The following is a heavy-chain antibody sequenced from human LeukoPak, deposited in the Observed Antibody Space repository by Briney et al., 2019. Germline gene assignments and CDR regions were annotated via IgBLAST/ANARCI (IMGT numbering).Heavy chain of an antibody. CDR2: IKQDGSEK. Sequence: GSLRLSCAGSGFTFGSYWMSWVRQAPGKGLEWVANIKQDGSEKSYVDSVKGRFAISRDNAENSLYLQMNSLRAEDSAVYYCARGGSYWNTYYFDYWGQGTLVTVSS. CDR3: ARGGSYWNTYYFDY. J-gene: IGHJ4*02. CDR1: GFTFGSYW. V-gene: IGHV3-7*01. D-gene: IGHD1/OR15-1a*01.